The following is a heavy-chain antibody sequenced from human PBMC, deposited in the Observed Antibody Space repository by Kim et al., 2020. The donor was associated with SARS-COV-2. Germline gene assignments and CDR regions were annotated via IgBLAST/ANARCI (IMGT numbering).Heavy chain of an antibody. CDR2: ISGSGGST. D-gene: IGHD3-16*01. CDR1: GFTFSSYA. Sequence: GGSLRLSCAASGFTFSSYAMSWVRQAPGKGLEWVSAISGSGGSTYYADSVKGRFTISRDNSKNTLYLQMNNLRAEDTAVYYCAKDGGGSDGVYYYYGMDVWGQGTTVTVSS. CDR3: AKDGGGSDGVYYYYGMDV. J-gene: IGHJ6*02. V-gene: IGHV3-23*01.